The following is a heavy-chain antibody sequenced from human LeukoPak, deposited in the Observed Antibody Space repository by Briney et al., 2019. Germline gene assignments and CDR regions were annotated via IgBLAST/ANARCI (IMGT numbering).Heavy chain of an antibody. CDR3: ARGFVSRLLIYFQH. J-gene: IGHJ1*01. V-gene: IGHV4-39*07. CDR1: GGSISSSSYY. D-gene: IGHD2-15*01. Sequence: SETLSLTCTVSGGSISSSSYYWGWIRQPPGKGLEWIGGIYYSGSTYYNPSLKSRVTISVDTSKNQFSLKLSSVTAADTAVYYCARGFVSRLLIYFQHWGQGTLVTVSS. CDR2: IYYSGST.